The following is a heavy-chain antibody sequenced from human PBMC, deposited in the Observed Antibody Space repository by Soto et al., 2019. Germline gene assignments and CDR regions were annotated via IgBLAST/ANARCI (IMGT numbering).Heavy chain of an antibody. J-gene: IGHJ4*02. CDR1: GGSLSGATYS. CDR2: IFPSGTT. Sequence: SETLSLTCGVSGGSLSGATYSWNWIRQPQGKGLDWIGYIFPSGTTYYNPSLNSPVTISIYVSKNQFSLSLRSLTAADTALYYCARSREFAYWSQGSLVNVS. V-gene: IGHV4-30-2*01. CDR3: ARSREFAY.